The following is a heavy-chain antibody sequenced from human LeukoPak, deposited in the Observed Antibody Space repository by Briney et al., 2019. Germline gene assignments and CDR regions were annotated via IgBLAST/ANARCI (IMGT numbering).Heavy chain of an antibody. CDR1: GYTFTSYD. J-gene: IGHJ5*02. CDR3: ARTYYYDSGSDNWFDP. D-gene: IGHD3-10*01. Sequence: ASVKVSCKASGYTFTSYDINWVRQATGQGLEWMRWMNPNSGNTGYAQKFQGRVTMTRNTSISTAYMELSSLRSKDTALYYCARTYYYDSGSDNWFDPWGQGTLVTVSS. V-gene: IGHV1-8*01. CDR2: MNPNSGNT.